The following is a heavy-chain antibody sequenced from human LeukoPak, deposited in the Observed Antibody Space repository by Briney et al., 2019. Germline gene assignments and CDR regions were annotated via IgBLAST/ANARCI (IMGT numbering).Heavy chain of an antibody. CDR1: RFTFSSYG. CDR3: TTDLRADEVS. Sequence: GGSLRLSCAASRFTFSSYGMNWVRQAPGKGLEWVSAISGSGGSTYYADSVKGRFTISRDNSKNTLYLQMNSLKTEDTAVYYCTTDLRADEVSWGQGTLVTVSS. CDR2: ISGSGGST. V-gene: IGHV3-23*01. J-gene: IGHJ5*02.